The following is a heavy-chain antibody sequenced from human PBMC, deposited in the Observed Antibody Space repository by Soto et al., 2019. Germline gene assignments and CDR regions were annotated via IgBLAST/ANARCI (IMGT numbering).Heavy chain of an antibody. CDR3: AREGSGYNL. V-gene: IGHV1-69*13. CDR2: IIPVFGRP. J-gene: IGHJ1*01. Sequence: SVKVSCKASGCSFSSFGISWVRQAPGQGLEWMGGIIPVFGRPNYAQRFRGRLTITADESTNTVYLELIDLRSEDTAVYYCAREGSGYNLWGQGTQVTVSS. D-gene: IGHD5-12*01. CDR1: GCSFSSFG.